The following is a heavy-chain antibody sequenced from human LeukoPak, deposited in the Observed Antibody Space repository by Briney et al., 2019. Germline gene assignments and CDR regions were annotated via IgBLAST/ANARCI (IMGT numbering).Heavy chain of an antibody. J-gene: IGHJ4*02. V-gene: IGHV3-23*01. CDR3: ARDLLLHRAGSYAPDDY. D-gene: IGHD3-16*01. Sequence: GGSLRLSCAASGFTLSTYAMSWVRQAPGKGLEWVSAITTSGGGTYYADSVEGRFTISRDNSKNTLYLQMNSLRAEDTAVYYCARDLLLHRAGSYAPDDYWGQGTLVTVSS. CDR2: ITTSGGGT. CDR1: GFTLSTYA.